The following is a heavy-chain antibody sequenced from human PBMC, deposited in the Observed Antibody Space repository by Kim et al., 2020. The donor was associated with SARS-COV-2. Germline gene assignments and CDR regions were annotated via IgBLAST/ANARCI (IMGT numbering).Heavy chain of an antibody. D-gene: IGHD5-12*01. CDR2: TYYRSKWYY. V-gene: IGHV6-1*01. CDR1: GDSVSSDSAA. CDR3: ARDHQYSIDY. J-gene: IGHJ4*02. Sequence: SQTLSLTCVISGDSVSSDSAAWNWIRQSPSRGLEWLGRTYYRSKWYYDYAYSVKSRITINPDTSKNQFSMQLKSVTPEDTAMYYCARDHQYSIDYWGQGTLVTVSS.